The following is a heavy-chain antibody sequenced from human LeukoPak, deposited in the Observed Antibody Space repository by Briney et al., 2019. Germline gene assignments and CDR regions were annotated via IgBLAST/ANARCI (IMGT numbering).Heavy chain of an antibody. Sequence: GESLKISCKGSGFSFTSYWIGWVRQMPGKGLEWMGIIYPGDSETIYSPSFQGQVTISADKSINTAYLQWSSLNASDTAMYYCARRPYSNSSGGYMDVWGTGTTVTVSS. J-gene: IGHJ6*03. CDR3: ARRPYSNSSGGYMDV. CDR1: GFSFTSYW. D-gene: IGHD6-6*01. CDR2: IYPGDSET. V-gene: IGHV5-51*01.